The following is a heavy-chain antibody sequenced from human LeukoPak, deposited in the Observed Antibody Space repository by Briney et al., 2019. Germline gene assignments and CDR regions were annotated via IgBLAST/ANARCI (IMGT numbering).Heavy chain of an antibody. CDR2: INHSGST. CDR1: GGSFSGYY. Sequence: PSETLSLTCAVYGGSFSGYYWSWIRQPPGKGLEWIGEINHSGSTNYNPSLKSRVTISVDTSKNQFSLKLSSVTAADTAVYYCARGPTRTNAFDIWGQGTTVTVSS. D-gene: IGHD1-7*01. J-gene: IGHJ3*02. V-gene: IGHV4-34*01. CDR3: ARGPTRTNAFDI.